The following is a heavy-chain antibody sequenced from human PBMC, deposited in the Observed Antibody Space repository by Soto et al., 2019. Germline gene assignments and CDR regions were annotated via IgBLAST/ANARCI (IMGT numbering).Heavy chain of an antibody. V-gene: IGHV5-51*01. CDR3: ARRTGDFWSGYTYYFDY. CDR1: GYSFTSYW. Sequence: GASLKISCKGSGYSFTSYWIGWVRQMPGKGLEWMGIIYPGDSDTRYSPSFQGQVTISADKSISTAYLQWSSLKASDTAMYYCARRTGDFWSGYTYYFDYWGQGTRVTVAP. J-gene: IGHJ4*02. D-gene: IGHD3-3*01. CDR2: IYPGDSDT.